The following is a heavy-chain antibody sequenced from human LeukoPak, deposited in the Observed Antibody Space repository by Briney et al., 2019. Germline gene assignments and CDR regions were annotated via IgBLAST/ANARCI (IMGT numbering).Heavy chain of an antibody. CDR3: ARASLALDVDY. J-gene: IGHJ4*02. CDR1: GGSFSGYY. CDR2: INHSGST. Sequence: SETLSLTCAVYGGSFSGYYWSWIRQPPGKGLEWIGEINHSGSTNYNPSLKSRVTISVDTSKNQFSLKLSSVTAADTAVYYCARASLALDVDYWGQGTLVTVSS. V-gene: IGHV4-34*01.